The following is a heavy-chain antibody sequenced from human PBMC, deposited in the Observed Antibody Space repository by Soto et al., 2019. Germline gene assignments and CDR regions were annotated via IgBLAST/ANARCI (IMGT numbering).Heavy chain of an antibody. V-gene: IGHV4-59*01. CDR3: ARGGEGYSDD. CDR2: IYYIGST. D-gene: IGHD3-10*01. Sequence: PSETLSLTCAVYGGSFSGYYWSWIRQPPGKGLEWIGYIYYIGSTNYNPSLKSRATISLNTSKNQFSLMLSSVTVADWAVYYCARGGEGYSDDWVQGTLVTVSS. CDR1: GGSFSGYY. J-gene: IGHJ4*02.